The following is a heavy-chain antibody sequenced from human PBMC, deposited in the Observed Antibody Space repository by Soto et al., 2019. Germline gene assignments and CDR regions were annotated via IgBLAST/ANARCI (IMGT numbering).Heavy chain of an antibody. Sequence: QVQLVQSGAEVKKPGASVKVSCKASGYTFTSYGISWVRQAPGQGLEWMGWISAYNGNTNYAQKLQGRVTMTTDTSTSTAYMELGSLRSDDTAVYYCATPPPEYDILTGYQRDDAFDIWGQGTMVTVSS. CDR3: ATPPPEYDILTGYQRDDAFDI. CDR2: ISAYNGNT. CDR1: GYTFTSYG. J-gene: IGHJ3*02. V-gene: IGHV1-18*01. D-gene: IGHD3-9*01.